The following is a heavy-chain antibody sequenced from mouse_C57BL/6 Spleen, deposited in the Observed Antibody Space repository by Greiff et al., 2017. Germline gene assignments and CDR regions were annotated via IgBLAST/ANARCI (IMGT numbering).Heavy chain of an antibody. D-gene: IGHD2-3*01. V-gene: IGHV1-64*01. J-gene: IGHJ2*01. Sequence: VQLQQPGAELVKPGASVKLSCKASGYTFTSYWMHWVKQRPGQGLEWIGMIHPNSGSTNYNEKFKSKATLTVDKSSSTAYMQLSSLTSEDSAVYYCAKRASDGYYFDYWGQGTTLTVSS. CDR3: AKRASDGYYFDY. CDR1: GYTFTSYW. CDR2: IHPNSGST.